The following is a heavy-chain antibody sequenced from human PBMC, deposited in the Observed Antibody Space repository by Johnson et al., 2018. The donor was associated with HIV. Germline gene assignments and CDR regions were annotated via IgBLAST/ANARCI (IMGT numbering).Heavy chain of an antibody. CDR2: ISSSGSTL. CDR1: GFTFSDYY. J-gene: IGHJ3*02. D-gene: IGHD5-18*01. V-gene: IGHV3-11*04. Sequence: QVQLVESGGGLVKPGGSLRLSCVASGFTFSDYYMSWIRQAPGKGLEWVSYISSSGSTLYYADSVKGRFTISRANAQNSLYLQWTSRRAEDTAVYYCARDQTRIQLWLRGAFDIWGQGTMVTVSS. CDR3: ARDQTRIQLWLRGAFDI.